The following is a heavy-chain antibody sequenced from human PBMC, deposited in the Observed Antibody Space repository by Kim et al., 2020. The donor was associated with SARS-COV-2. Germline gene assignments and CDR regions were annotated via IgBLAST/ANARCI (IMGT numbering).Heavy chain of an antibody. V-gene: IGHV3-33*06. CDR2: IWYDGSNK. D-gene: IGHD6-19*01. J-gene: IGHJ4*02. CDR1: GFTFSSYA. Sequence: GGSLRLSCAASGFTFSSYAMHWVRQAPGKGLEWVAVIWYDGSNKYYADSVKGRFTISRDNSKNTLYLQMNSLRAEDTAVYYCAKALAVAGRGGFDYWGQGTLVTVSS. CDR3: AKALAVAGRGGFDY.